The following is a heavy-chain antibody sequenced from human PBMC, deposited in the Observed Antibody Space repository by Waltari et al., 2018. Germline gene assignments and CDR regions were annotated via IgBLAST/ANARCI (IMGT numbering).Heavy chain of an antibody. CDR1: GYTFTDYY. V-gene: IGHV1-69-2*01. J-gene: IGHJ6*03. CDR3: ATDVLERPNEPHHYYYMDV. Sequence: EVQLVQSGAEVKKPGATVKISCKASGYTFTDYYMHWVQQAPGKGLEWMGRVDPEDGETIDVEKFQGRVTITADTSSDTAYMELSSLRSEDTAVYYCATDVLERPNEPHHYYYMDVWGKGTTVTVSS. D-gene: IGHD1-1*01. CDR2: VDPEDGET.